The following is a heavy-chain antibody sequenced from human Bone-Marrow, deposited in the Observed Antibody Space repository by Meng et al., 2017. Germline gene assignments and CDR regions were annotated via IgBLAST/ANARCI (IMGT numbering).Heavy chain of an antibody. CDR1: GFSFTSYH. J-gene: IGHJ4*02. D-gene: IGHD1-1*01. V-gene: IGHV3-15*01. CDR3: NTARELDY. CDR2: IKSKTDGGTT. Sequence: GGSLRLSCVASGFSFTSYHMTWVRQAPGKGLEWVGRIKSKTDGGTTDYAAPVKGRFTISRDDSKNTLYLQMNSMKNEDTAVYYCNTARELDYWGQGALVTVSS.